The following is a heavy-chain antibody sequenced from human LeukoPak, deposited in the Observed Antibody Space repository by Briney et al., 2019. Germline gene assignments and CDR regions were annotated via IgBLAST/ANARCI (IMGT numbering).Heavy chain of an antibody. CDR2: ISSSSSYI. CDR1: GFTFSSYE. CDR3: AKVFWSGVATIDY. V-gene: IGHV3-21*01. D-gene: IGHD5-12*01. J-gene: IGHJ4*02. Sequence: GGSLRLSCAASGFTFSSYEMNWVRQAPGKGLEWVSSISSSSSYIYYADSVKGRFTISRDNSKNTLYLQMNSLRAEDTAVYYCAKVFWSGVATIDYWGQGTLVTVSS.